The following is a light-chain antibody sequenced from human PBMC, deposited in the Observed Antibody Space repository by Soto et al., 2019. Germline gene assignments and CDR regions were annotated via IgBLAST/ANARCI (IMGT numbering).Light chain of an antibody. J-gene: IGLJ3*02. V-gene: IGLV2-14*01. CDR2: EVS. CDR3: SSYTTSSTQV. CDR1: SSDVGYYNY. Sequence: QSALTQPASVYGSPGQSITISCTGTSSDVGYYNYVSWYQHHPGKVPKLMIYEVSNRPSGVSNRFSGSKSGNTASLTISGLQAEDEADYYCSSYTTSSTQVFGGGTKLTVL.